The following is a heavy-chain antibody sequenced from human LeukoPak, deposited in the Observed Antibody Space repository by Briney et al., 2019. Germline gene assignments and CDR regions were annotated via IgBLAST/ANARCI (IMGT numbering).Heavy chain of an antibody. Sequence: ASVKVSCKASGYTFTSYGISWVRQAPGQGLEWMGWISAYNGNTNYAQKLQGRVTMTTDTSTSTAYMELRSLRSDDTAVYYCAGDVLYYDFWSGYSTPIDYFDYWGQGTLVTVSS. CDR3: AGDVLYYDFWSGYSTPIDYFDY. J-gene: IGHJ4*02. CDR1: GYTFTSYG. V-gene: IGHV1-18*01. CDR2: ISAYNGNT. D-gene: IGHD3-3*01.